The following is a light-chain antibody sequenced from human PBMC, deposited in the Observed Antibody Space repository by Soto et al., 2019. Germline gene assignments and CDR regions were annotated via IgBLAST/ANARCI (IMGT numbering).Light chain of an antibody. CDR3: QQFGGSSRT. CDR1: QGVSSTY. CDR2: GAS. Sequence: EIVLTQSPGTLSLSPGERATLSCRASQGVSSTYLAWYQQKPGQAPRLLIYGASIRATGIPDRFSGSGSGTDFTLTISRLEPQDFAVYYCQQFGGSSRTFGQGTKVEIK. J-gene: IGKJ1*01. V-gene: IGKV3-20*01.